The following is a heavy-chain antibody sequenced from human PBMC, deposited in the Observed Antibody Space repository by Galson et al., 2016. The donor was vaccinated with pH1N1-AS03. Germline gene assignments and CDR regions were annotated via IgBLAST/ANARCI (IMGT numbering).Heavy chain of an antibody. Sequence: SLRLSCATSGFTFTDFAVSWVRQAPGRGLEWVSATSSSGGSTYYAESVKGRFTISRDYSKNTVDLQMNSLRADDTAVYYCAKDRNDYRLHYFSGSDVWGQGTTVIVSS. J-gene: IGHJ6*02. CDR1: GFTFTDFA. CDR2: TSSSGGST. V-gene: IGHV3-23*01. CDR3: AKDRNDYRLHYFSGSDV. D-gene: IGHD1-1*01.